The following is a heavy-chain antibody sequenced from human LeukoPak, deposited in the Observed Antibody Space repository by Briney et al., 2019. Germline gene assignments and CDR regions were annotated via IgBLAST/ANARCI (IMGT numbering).Heavy chain of an antibody. CDR2: MNQDGSEK. J-gene: IGHJ5*02. CDR1: GFTFSNYW. D-gene: IGHD6-13*01. V-gene: IGHV3-7*01. Sequence: AGGSLRLSCAASGFTFSNYWMTWVRQAPGKGLEWVAIMNQDGSEKYYVDSVKGRFTVSRDNAKNSLYLQMNSLRAEDTAVYYCARDRGKYSSTDSWGQGTLVTVSS. CDR3: ARDRGKYSSTDS.